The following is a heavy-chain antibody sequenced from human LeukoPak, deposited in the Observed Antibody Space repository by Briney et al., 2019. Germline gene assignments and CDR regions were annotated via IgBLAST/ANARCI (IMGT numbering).Heavy chain of an antibody. V-gene: IGHV1-8*03. CDR3: ARVGEPYYDFWSGYYSGYWFDP. J-gene: IGHJ5*02. CDR1: VYTFASYD. Sequence: ASVRVSSKASVYTFASYDINWVGRATGQGLEWMGWMNPNSGNTGYEQKFQGRVTITRNTSIGTAYKELSSLRSEDTAVYYCARVGEPYYDFWSGYYSGYWFDPWGQGTLVTVSS. CDR2: MNPNSGNT. D-gene: IGHD3-3*01.